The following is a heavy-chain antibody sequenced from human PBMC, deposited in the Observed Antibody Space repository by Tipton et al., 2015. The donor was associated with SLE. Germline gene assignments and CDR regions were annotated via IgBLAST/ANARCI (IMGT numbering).Heavy chain of an antibody. CDR1: GFTFSSYG. CDR3: AKDFSNYGDYVWYFDL. V-gene: IGHV3-30*02. Sequence: GSLRLSCAASGFTFSSYGMHWVRQAPGKGLEWVAFIRYDGNNEYYANSVKGRFTISRDNSKNTLYLQMNSLRPEDTAVYYCAKDFSNYGDYVWYFDLWGRGALVIVSS. J-gene: IGHJ2*01. D-gene: IGHD4-17*01. CDR2: IRYDGNNE.